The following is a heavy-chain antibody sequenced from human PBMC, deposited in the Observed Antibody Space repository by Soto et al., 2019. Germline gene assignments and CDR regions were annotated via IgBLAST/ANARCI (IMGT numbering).Heavy chain of an antibody. V-gene: IGHV1-69*04. Sequence: SVKVSCKASGGTFSSYTISWVRQAPGQGLEWMGRIIPILGIANYAQKFQGRVTITADKSTSTAYMELSSLRSEDTAVYYCARDNHEYYYGSGSYVLPSYYYYYGMDVWG. CDR2: IIPILGIA. CDR1: GGTFSSYT. CDR3: ARDNHEYYYGSGSYVLPSYYYYYGMDV. D-gene: IGHD3-10*01. J-gene: IGHJ6*01.